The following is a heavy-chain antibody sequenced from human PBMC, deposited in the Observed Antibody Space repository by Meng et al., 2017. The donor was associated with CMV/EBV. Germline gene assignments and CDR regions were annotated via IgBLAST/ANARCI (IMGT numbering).Heavy chain of an antibody. CDR3: AKPSWFGELFVHYFDY. CDR2: IRYDGSNK. D-gene: IGHD3-10*01. CDR1: GFTFSSYG. Sequence: GESLKISCAASGFTFSSYGMHWVRQASGKGLEWVAFIRYDGSNKYYADSVKGRFTISRDNSKNTLYLQMNSLRAEDTAVYYCAKPSWFGELFVHYFDYWGQGTLVTVSS. V-gene: IGHV3-30*02. J-gene: IGHJ4*02.